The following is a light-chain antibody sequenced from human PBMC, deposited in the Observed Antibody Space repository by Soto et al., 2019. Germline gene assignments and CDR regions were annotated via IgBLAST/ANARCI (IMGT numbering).Light chain of an antibody. V-gene: IGKV1-16*02. CDR3: QQYISHPLT. CDR1: QGINNY. J-gene: IGKJ4*01. Sequence: DIQMNQSPSSLSASVGDRVTITCRASQGINNYLACFQQKQGKDHKSLIYAASSLQSGVPSKFSGSGSGTDFTLTFSRLQPEDFATYCCQQYISHPLTFGGGTKVEIK. CDR2: AAS.